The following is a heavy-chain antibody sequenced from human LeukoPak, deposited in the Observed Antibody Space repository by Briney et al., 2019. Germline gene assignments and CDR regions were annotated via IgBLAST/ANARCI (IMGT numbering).Heavy chain of an antibody. CDR1: GGSFSGYY. D-gene: IGHD6-19*01. V-gene: IGHV4-34*01. Sequence: SETLSLTCAVYGGSFSGYYWSWIRQPPGKGLEWIGEINHSGSTNYNPSPKSRVTISVDTSKNQFSLKLSSVTAADTAVYYCARLEQWLGIDYWGQGTLVTVSS. CDR3: ARLEQWLGIDY. CDR2: INHSGST. J-gene: IGHJ4*02.